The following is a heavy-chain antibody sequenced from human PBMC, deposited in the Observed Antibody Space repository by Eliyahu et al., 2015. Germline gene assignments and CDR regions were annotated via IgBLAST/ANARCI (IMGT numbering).Heavy chain of an antibody. V-gene: IGHV6-1*01. D-gene: IGHD3-16*01. Sequence: QVQLQQSGPGLVKPSQTLSLTCAISGXXVXXXSAAWXWIRQSPSRGLEWLGRTYYRSKWYNDYAVSVKSRITINPDTSKNQFSLQLNSVTPEDTAVYYCARDRGIYYYGMDVWGQGTTVTVSS. J-gene: IGHJ6*02. CDR1: GXXVXXXSAA. CDR2: TYYRSKWYN. CDR3: ARDRGIYYYGMDV.